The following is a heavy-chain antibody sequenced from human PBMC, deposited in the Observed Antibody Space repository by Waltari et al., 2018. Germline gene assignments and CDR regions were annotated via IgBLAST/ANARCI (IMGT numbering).Heavy chain of an antibody. CDR2: IYYSGST. V-gene: IGHV4-39*01. CDR3: ARPRYCSSTSCPPQH. D-gene: IGHD2-2*01. CDR1: GCSISSSSYY. J-gene: IGHJ1*01. Sequence: QLQLQESGPGLVKPSETLSLTCTVSGCSISSSSYYWGWIRLPPGKGLEWIGSIYYSGSTYYNPSLKSRVTISVDTSKNQFSLKLSSVTAADTAVYYCARPRYCSSTSCPPQHWGQGTLVTVSS.